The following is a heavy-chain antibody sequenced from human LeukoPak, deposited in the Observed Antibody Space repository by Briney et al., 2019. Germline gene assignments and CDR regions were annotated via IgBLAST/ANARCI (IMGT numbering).Heavy chain of an antibody. CDR3: ARDRPASSPRQGRFDY. CDR2: IKQDGSEK. V-gene: IGHV3-7*01. J-gene: IGHJ4*02. Sequence: GGSLRLSCAASGFTFSSYWMSWVRQAPGKGLEWVANIKQDGSEKYYVDSVKGRFIISRDNAKNSLYLQMNSLRAEDTAVYYCARDRPASSPRQGRFDYWGQGTLVTVSS. D-gene: IGHD6-6*01. CDR1: GFTFSSYW.